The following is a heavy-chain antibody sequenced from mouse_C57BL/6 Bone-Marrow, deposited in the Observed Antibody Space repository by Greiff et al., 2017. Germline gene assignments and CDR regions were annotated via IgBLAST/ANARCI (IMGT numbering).Heavy chain of an antibody. D-gene: IGHD1-1*01. J-gene: IGHJ2*01. CDR3: ARRGYGSSLYFDY. CDR1: GYTFTSYG. V-gene: IGHV1-81*01. Sequence: QVQLKQSGAELARPGASVKLSCKASGYTFTSYGISWVKQRTGQGLEWIGEIYPRSGNTYYNEKFKGKATLTADKSSSTAYMERRSLTSEDSAVYFCARRGYGSSLYFDYWGQGTTLTVSS. CDR2: IYPRSGNT.